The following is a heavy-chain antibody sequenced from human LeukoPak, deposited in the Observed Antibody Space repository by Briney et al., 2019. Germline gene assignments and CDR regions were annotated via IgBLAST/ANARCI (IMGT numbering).Heavy chain of an antibody. CDR1: GFTFSSYS. D-gene: IGHD3-10*01. V-gene: IGHV3-48*01. CDR2: ISSSSSTI. Sequence: PGGSLRLSCAASGFTFSSYSMNWVRQAPGKGLEWVSYISSSSSTIYYADSVKGRFTISRDNAKNSLYLQMNSLRAEDTAVYYCARDIGTYYYGSGSYYGWFDPGAREPWSPSPQ. CDR3: ARDIGTYYYGSGSYYGWFDP. J-gene: IGHJ5*02.